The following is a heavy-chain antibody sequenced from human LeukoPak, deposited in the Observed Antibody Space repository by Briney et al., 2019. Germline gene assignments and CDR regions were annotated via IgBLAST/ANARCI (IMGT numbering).Heavy chain of an antibody. J-gene: IGHJ5*02. CDR1: GVRISHTNFY. V-gene: IGHV4-39*07. CDR2: IYFSGTA. Sequence: PSETLSLTCSVSGVRISHTNFYWGWLRQPPGKGLEWIGGIYFSGTAHHSPSLKSRVTISVDRSKNQFSLNLNFVTAADTALYYCARGDGSGSGRWFDPWGQGTLITVSS. CDR3: ARGDGSGSGRWFDP. D-gene: IGHD3-10*01.